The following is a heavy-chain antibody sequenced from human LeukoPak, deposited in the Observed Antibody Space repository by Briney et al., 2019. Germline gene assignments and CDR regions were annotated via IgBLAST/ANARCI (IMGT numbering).Heavy chain of an antibody. V-gene: IGHV3-48*04. CDR2: TSSSGSTI. D-gene: IGHD3-22*01. J-gene: IGHJ3*02. CDR1: GFTFSSYA. CDR3: AGSSGNDAFDI. Sequence: GESLRLSCAASGFTFSSYAMSWVRQAPGKGLEWVSYTSSSGSTIYYADSVKGRFTISRDNAKNSLYLQMNSLRAEDTAVYYCAGSSGNDAFDIWGQGTMVTVSS.